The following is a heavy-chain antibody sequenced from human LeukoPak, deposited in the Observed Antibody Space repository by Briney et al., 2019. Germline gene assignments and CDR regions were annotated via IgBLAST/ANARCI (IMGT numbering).Heavy chain of an antibody. D-gene: IGHD6-13*01. V-gene: IGHV1-2*02. CDR2: INPNSGGT. CDR3: ARAEGYSSSWYYSYYYYGMDV. Sequence: GASVKVSCKASGYTFTGYYMHWVRQAPGQGLEWMGWINPNSGGTNYAQKFQGRVTMTRDTSISTAYMELSRLRSDDTAVYYCARAEGYSSSWYYSYYYYGMDVWGQGTTVTVS. CDR1: GYTFTGYY. J-gene: IGHJ6*02.